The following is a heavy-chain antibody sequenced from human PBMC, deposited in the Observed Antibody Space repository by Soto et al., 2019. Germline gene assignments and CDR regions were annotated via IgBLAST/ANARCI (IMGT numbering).Heavy chain of an antibody. J-gene: IGHJ5*02. CDR1: GFTFSAYA. CDR2: ITGIGSTT. CDR3: ARNRDTGVAGTSCWFGP. V-gene: IGHV3-23*01. D-gene: IGHD6-19*01. Sequence: EVQLLESGGGLVPPGGSLRLSCAASGFTFSAYAMSWVRQAPGKGLEWVSAITGIGSTTYYADSVKGRFTIYRDNSKNTMFLQMNRLRAEDTAIYYCARNRDTGVAGTSCWFGPWGQGTLVTVSS.